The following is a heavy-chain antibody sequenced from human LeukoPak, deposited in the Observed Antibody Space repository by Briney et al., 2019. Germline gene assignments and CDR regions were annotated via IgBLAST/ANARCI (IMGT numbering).Heavy chain of an antibody. V-gene: IGHV3-66*01. CDR3: ARSGDYCSSTSCYVFYFDY. D-gene: IGHD2-2*01. J-gene: IGHJ4*02. CDR2: IYSGGST. CDR1: GFTVSGNY. Sequence: GGSLRLSCAASGFTVSGNYMSWVRQAPGKGLEWVSVIYSGGSTYYADSVKGRFTVSRDNSKNTLYLQMNSLRAEDTAVYYCARSGDYCSSTSCYVFYFDYWGQGTLVTVSS.